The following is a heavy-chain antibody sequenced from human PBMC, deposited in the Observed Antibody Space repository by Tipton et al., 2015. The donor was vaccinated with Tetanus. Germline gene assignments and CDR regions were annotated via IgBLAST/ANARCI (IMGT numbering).Heavy chain of an antibody. CDR1: GGSFSGYY. J-gene: IGHJ5*02. CDR3: ARGVRNRHDFWSGYWEGNWFDP. CDR2: INHSGST. D-gene: IGHD3-3*01. V-gene: IGHV4-34*01. Sequence: TLSLTCAVYGGSFSGYYWSWIRQPPGKGLEWIGEINHSGSTNYNPSLKSRVTISVDTSKNQFSLKPSSVTAADTAVYYCARGVRNRHDFWSGYWEGNWFDPWGQGTLVTVSS.